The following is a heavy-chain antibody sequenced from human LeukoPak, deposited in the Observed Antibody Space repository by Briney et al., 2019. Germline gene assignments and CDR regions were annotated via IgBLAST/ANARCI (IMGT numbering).Heavy chain of an antibody. CDR1: GASISSITYS. V-gene: IGHV4-39*01. Sequence: PSETLSHNCSVSGASISSITYSWGWIRQPPGKGLEWIASGPDSGSAYYNPSLKSRVVISVDTSNNLFSLRLSSVTAADTAVYYCARLNSFGSGSDCFDYWGQGTVVIVSS. CDR3: ARLNSFGSGSDCFDY. CDR2: GPDSGSA. J-gene: IGHJ4*02. D-gene: IGHD3-10*01.